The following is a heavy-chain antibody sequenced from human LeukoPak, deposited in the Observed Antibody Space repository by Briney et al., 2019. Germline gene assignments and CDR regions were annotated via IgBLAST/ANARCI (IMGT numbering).Heavy chain of an antibody. Sequence: SETLSLTCTVSGGSISSSSYYWGWIRQPPGKGLEWIGSIYYSGSTYYNPSLKSRVTISVDTSKNQFSLKLSSVTAADTAVYYCARRDGAYCGGDCYSLSGGFTSDIWGQGTMVTVSS. CDR1: GGSISSSSYY. V-gene: IGHV4-39*01. J-gene: IGHJ3*02. D-gene: IGHD2-21*02. CDR3: ARRDGAYCGGDCYSLSGGFTSDI. CDR2: IYYSGST.